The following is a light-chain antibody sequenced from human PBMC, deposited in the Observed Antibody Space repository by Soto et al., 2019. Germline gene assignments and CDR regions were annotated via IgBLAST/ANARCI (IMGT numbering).Light chain of an antibody. Sequence: QSVLTQPASVSGSPGQSITISCTGTSSDVGGYNYVSWYQQHPGKAPKLMIYDVSNRPSGVSNRFSGSKSGNTASLTISGLQAEDEADYYCSSYTSISTPSVFGTGTKVTVL. J-gene: IGLJ1*01. CDR2: DVS. CDR3: SSYTSISTPSV. V-gene: IGLV2-14*01. CDR1: SSDVGGYNY.